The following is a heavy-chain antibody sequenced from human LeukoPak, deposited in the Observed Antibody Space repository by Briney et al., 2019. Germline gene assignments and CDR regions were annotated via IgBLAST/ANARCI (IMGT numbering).Heavy chain of an antibody. CDR1: GFTFSNAW. Sequence: GGSLRLSCAASGFTFSNAWMSWVRQAPGKGLEWVGRIKSKTDGGTTDYAAPVKGRFTISRDDSKNTLYLQMNSLKPEDTAVYYCTTFDFWSGYYWASVDYWGQGTLVTVSS. CDR2: IKSKTDGGTT. J-gene: IGHJ4*02. V-gene: IGHV3-15*01. D-gene: IGHD3-3*01. CDR3: TTFDFWSGYYWASVDY.